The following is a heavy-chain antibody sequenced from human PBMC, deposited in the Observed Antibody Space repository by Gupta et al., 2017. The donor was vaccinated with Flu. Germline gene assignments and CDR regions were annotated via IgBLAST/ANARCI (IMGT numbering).Heavy chain of an antibody. V-gene: IGHV1-3*01. D-gene: IGHD6-6*01. CDR3: ARTIAARLDWYFDL. Sequence: QVQLVQSGAEVKKPGASVKVSCKASGYTFTSYAMQWVRQAPGQRLEWMGWINAGNGNTKYSQKFQGRVTITRDTSASTAYMELSSLRAEDTAVYYCARTIAARLDWYFDLWGRGTLVTVSS. CDR1: GYTFTSYA. CDR2: INAGNGNT. J-gene: IGHJ2*01.